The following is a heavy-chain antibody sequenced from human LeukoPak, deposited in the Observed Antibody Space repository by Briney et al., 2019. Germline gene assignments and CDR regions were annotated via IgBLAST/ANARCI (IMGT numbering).Heavy chain of an antibody. CDR2: IYSGGST. Sequence: AGGSLRLSCAASGFTVSSNYMSWVCQAPGKGLEWVSVIYSGGSTYYADSVKGRFTISRDNSKNTLYLQMNSLRAEDTAVYYCGVVRGGYFDYWGQGTLVTVSS. D-gene: IGHD2-21*01. CDR3: GVVRGGYFDY. CDR1: GFTVSSNY. J-gene: IGHJ4*02. V-gene: IGHV3-53*01.